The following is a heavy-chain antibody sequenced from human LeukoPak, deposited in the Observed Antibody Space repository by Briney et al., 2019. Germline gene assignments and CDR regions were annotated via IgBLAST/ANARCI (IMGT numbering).Heavy chain of an antibody. D-gene: IGHD3-16*01. Sequence: GGSLRLSCAASGFTFSSYWMTWVRQAPGKGLEWVANIKPDGSDKYYVGSVKGRFTISRDNARNSLYLQMGSLRAEDTAVYYCATYTHWVAGDVWGQGTTVTVSS. J-gene: IGHJ6*02. CDR2: IKPDGSDK. CDR3: ATYTHWVAGDV. V-gene: IGHV3-7*01. CDR1: GFTFSSYW.